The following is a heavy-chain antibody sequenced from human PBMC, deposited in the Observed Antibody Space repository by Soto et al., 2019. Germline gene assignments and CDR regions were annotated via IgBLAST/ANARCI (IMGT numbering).Heavy chain of an antibody. J-gene: IGHJ3*02. Sequence: EVQLVESGGGLVQPGGSLRLSCAASGFTFSSYWMSWVRQAPGKGLEWVANIKQDGSEKYYVDSVKGRFTISRDNAKNSLYLQMNSLRAEDTAVYYCARDRFGKAAHDAFDIWGQGTMVTVSS. V-gene: IGHV3-7*05. CDR2: IKQDGSEK. CDR1: GFTFSSYW. D-gene: IGHD6-6*01. CDR3: ARDRFGKAAHDAFDI.